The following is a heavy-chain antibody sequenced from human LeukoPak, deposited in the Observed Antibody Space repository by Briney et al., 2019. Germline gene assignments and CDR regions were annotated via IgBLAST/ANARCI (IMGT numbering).Heavy chain of an antibody. D-gene: IGHD5-24*01. CDR3: ARDRDRADY. Sequence: GGSLRLSCAASGFTFSYYEMNWVRQAPGKGLEWVSYIKSSGSSIYYADSVKGRFTISRDNAKNSLYLQMNSLRAEDTAVYYCARDRDRADYWGQGTLVTVSS. V-gene: IGHV3-48*03. J-gene: IGHJ4*02. CDR1: GFTFSYYE. CDR2: IKSSGSSI.